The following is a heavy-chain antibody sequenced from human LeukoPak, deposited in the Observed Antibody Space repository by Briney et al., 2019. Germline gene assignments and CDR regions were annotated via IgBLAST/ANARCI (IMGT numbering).Heavy chain of an antibody. CDR1: XXXFSDYY. V-gene: IGHV3-11*01. D-gene: IGHD6-19*01. CDR2: ISSSGSTI. CDR3: AREGKYSSGRWGDYFDY. Sequence: GGSLRLSXXXXXXXFSDYYMSWIRQAPGKGLEWVSYISSSGSTIYYADSVKGRFTISRDNAKNSLYLQMNSLRAEDTAVYYCAREGKYSSGRWGDYFDYWGQGTLVTVSS. J-gene: IGHJ4*02.